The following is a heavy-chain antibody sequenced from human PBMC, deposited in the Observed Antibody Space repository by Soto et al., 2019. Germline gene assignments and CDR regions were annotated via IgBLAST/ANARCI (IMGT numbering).Heavy chain of an antibody. V-gene: IGHV1-69*13. D-gene: IGHD4-4*01. CDR1: GGTFNSYG. CDR3: ARDWEATVTKADGMDV. Sequence: SVKVSCKASGGTFNSYGISWVRQAPGQGLEWMGGIIPIFGTANYAQKFQGRVTITADESTSTAYMELSSLRSEDTAVYYCARDWEATVTKADGMDVWGQGTTVTVSS. J-gene: IGHJ6*02. CDR2: IIPIFGTA.